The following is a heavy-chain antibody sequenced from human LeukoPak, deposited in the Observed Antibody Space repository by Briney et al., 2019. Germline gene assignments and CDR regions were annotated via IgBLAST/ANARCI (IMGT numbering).Heavy chain of an antibody. Sequence: SKTLSLTCTVSGGSISSGDYYWSWIRQPPGKGLEWIGYIYYSGSTYYNPSLKSRVTISVDTSKNQFSLKLSSVTAADTAVYYCACTTTVTTGYFQHWGQGTLVTVSS. CDR1: GGSISSGDYY. CDR2: IYYSGST. CDR3: ACTTTVTTGYFQH. D-gene: IGHD4-17*01. V-gene: IGHV4-30-4*01. J-gene: IGHJ1*01.